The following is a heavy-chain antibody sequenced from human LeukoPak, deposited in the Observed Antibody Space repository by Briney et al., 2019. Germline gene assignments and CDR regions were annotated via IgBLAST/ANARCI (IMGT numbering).Heavy chain of an antibody. D-gene: IGHD4-23*01. CDR1: GFTFSAYN. CDR3: ARDGTTVAPNFDY. Sequence: PGGSLRLSCAASGFTFSAYNMNWVRRTPGKGLEWVSSITASSSYVFYADSVKGRFTISRDNAKNSLYLQMNTLRAEDTAVYYCARDGTTVAPNFDYWGQGTLVTVSS. V-gene: IGHV3-21*01. CDR2: ITASSSYV. J-gene: IGHJ4*02.